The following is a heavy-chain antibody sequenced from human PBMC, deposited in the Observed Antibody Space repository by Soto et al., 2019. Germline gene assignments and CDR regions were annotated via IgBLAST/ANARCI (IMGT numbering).Heavy chain of an antibody. Sequence: QVQLQESGPGLVKPSQTLSLTCTVSGGSISSGGYYWSWIRQHPGKGLEWIGYIYYSGSTYYNPSLKSLVTISVDTSKNQFSLKLSSVTAADTAVYYCAREKGYCSGGSCYPDRYYFDYWGQGTLVTVSS. D-gene: IGHD2-15*01. CDR3: AREKGYCSGGSCYPDRYYFDY. J-gene: IGHJ4*02. V-gene: IGHV4-31*01. CDR1: GGSISSGGYY. CDR2: IYYSGST.